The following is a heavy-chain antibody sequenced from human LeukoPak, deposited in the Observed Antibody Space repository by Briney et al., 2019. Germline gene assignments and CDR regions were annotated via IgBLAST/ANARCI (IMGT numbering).Heavy chain of an antibody. Sequence: PGGSLRLSCTASGFVFSRDNMNWVRQAPGKGLEWVSHISENIYHADSVKARFTISRDNAKNSLYLQMSNLRAEDTAMYYCVREIGRPKTFYFDSWGRGTLVIVSS. V-gene: IGHV3-69-1*01. J-gene: IGHJ4*02. CDR2: ISENI. CDR1: GFVFSRDN. CDR3: VREIGRPKTFYFDS.